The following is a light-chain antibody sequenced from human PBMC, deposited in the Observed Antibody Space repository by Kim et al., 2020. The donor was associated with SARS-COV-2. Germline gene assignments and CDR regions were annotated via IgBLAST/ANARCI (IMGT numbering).Light chain of an antibody. CDR3: HQYNNWPRALT. CDR2: AAS. J-gene: IGKJ4*01. Sequence: EIVMTQSPATLSVSPGEGVTLSCRASQSVSSNLAWYQQKPGQAPRLLIYAASTRATGIPARFSGSGSGTKFTLTISSLQSEDFAVYYCHQYNNWPRALTFGGGTKVDIK. CDR1: QSVSSN. V-gene: IGKV3-15*01.